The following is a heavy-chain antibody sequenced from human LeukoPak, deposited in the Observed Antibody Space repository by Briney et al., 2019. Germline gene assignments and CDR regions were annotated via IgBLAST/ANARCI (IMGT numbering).Heavy chain of an antibody. CDR1: GYTFTGYY. Sequence: EASVKVSCKASGYTFTGYYIHWVRQAPGQGLEWMGRINPNSGGTNYVQKFQGRVNMTRDTSISTAYMELSRLRSDDTAVYYCARDPRIAVAGKYFDYWGQGTLVTVSS. J-gene: IGHJ4*02. V-gene: IGHV1-2*06. CDR2: INPNSGGT. D-gene: IGHD6-19*01. CDR3: ARDPRIAVAGKYFDY.